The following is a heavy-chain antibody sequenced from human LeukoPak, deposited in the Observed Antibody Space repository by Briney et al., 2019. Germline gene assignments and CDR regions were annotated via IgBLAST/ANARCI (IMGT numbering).Heavy chain of an antibody. CDR2: MNPNSGGT. V-gene: IGHV1-2*02. D-gene: IGHD3-22*01. Sequence: ASVKVSCKASGYTFTSYDINWVRQATGQGLEWMGWMNPNSGGTNYAQKFQGRVTMTRDTSISTAYMELSRLRSDDTAVYYCARDTGLNYYDSSGYYAYWGQGTLVTVSS. CDR1: GYTFTSYD. CDR3: ARDTGLNYYDSSGYYAY. J-gene: IGHJ4*02.